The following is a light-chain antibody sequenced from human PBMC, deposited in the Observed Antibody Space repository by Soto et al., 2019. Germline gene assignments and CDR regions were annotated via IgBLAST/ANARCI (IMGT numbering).Light chain of an antibody. J-gene: IGKJ4*01. CDR3: LQEYNYPLT. Sequence: AIQMTQSPSSLSASVGDRVTITCRASLGISDDLGWYQQKPGKAPKLLIYAASSLQSGVPSRFSGSGSGTDFTLTISSLQPEDFATYYCLQEYNYPLTVGGGTKVEIK. V-gene: IGKV1-6*01. CDR1: LGISDD. CDR2: AAS.